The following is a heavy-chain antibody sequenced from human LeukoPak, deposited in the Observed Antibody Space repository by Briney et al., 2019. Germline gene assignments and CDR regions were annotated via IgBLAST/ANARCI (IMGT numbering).Heavy chain of an antibody. D-gene: IGHD3-22*01. Sequence: SETLSLTCAVYGGSFNGYYWSWIRQPPGKGLEWIGEINHSGSTNYNPSLKSRVTISADTSKNQFSLKLSSVTAADTAAYYCAREEGKYYYDSSAYLYYWGQGTLVTVSS. V-gene: IGHV4-34*01. CDR3: AREEGKYYYDSSAYLYY. CDR1: GGSFNGYY. J-gene: IGHJ4*02. CDR2: INHSGST.